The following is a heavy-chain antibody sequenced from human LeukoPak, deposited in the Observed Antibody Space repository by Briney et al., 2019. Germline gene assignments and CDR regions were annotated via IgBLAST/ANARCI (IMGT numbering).Heavy chain of an antibody. Sequence: GASVKVSCKASGYTFTGYYMHWVRQAPGQGLEWVGWINPNSGGTNYAQKFQGRVTLTRDTSISTAYMELSRLRSDDTAVYYCARVGVAADEWGDAFDIWGQGTMVTVSS. CDR1: GYTFTGYY. CDR3: ARVGVAADEWGDAFDI. J-gene: IGHJ3*02. CDR2: INPNSGGT. V-gene: IGHV1-2*02. D-gene: IGHD6-13*01.